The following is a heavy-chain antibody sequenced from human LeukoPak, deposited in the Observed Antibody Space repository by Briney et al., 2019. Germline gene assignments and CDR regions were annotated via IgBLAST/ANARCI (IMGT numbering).Heavy chain of an antibody. J-gene: IGHJ4*02. D-gene: IGHD4-11*01. Sequence: SQTLSLTCAISGDSVSSNSAAWNWVRQSPSRGLEWLGRTFYRSKWFTDYAVSVKSRITINADASKNQFSLQLNSVTPEDTAVYYCTRKGTVTTPFDYRGQGILVTVSS. CDR2: TFYRSKWFT. CDR3: TRKGTVTTPFDY. V-gene: IGHV6-1*01. CDR1: GDSVSSNSAA.